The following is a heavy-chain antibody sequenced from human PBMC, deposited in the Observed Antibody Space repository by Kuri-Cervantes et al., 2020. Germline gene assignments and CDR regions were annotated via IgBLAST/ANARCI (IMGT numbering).Heavy chain of an antibody. D-gene: IGHD6-19*01. CDR1: GYTFTSYG. Sequence: ASVKVSCKASGYTFTSYGINWVRQATGQGLEWMGWMNPNSGNTGYAQKFQGRVTMTRNTSISTAYMELSSLRSEDTAVYYCARTPSSGWYRDDAFDIWGQGTMVTVSS. CDR2: MNPNSGNT. V-gene: IGHV1-8*02. CDR3: ARTPSSGWYRDDAFDI. J-gene: IGHJ3*02.